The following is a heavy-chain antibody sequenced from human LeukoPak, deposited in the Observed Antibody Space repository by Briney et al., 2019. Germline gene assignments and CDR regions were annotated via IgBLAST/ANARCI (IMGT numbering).Heavy chain of an antibody. V-gene: IGHV1-18*01. Sequence: ASVKVSCKASGYTFTSHGISWVRPAPGQGLEWMGWISAYNGNTNYAQKFQGRVTMTEDTSTDTAYMELSSLRSEDTAVYYCATDRGYGDYEWGQGTLVTVSS. CDR2: ISAYNGNT. CDR3: ATDRGYGDYE. J-gene: IGHJ4*02. CDR1: GYTFTSHG. D-gene: IGHD4-17*01.